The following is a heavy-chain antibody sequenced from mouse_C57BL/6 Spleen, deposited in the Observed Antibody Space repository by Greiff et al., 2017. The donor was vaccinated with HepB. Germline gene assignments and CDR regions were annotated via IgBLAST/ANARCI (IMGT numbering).Heavy chain of an antibody. Sequence: DSGPGLVKPSQSLSLTCSVTGYSITSGYYWNWIRQFPGNKLEWMGYISYDGSNNYNPSLKNRISITRDTSKNQFFLKLNSVTTEDTATYYCAIYDSYFDYWGQGTTLTVSS. V-gene: IGHV3-6*01. D-gene: IGHD2-3*01. CDR1: GYSITSGYY. CDR3: AIYDSYFDY. J-gene: IGHJ2*01. CDR2: ISYDGSN.